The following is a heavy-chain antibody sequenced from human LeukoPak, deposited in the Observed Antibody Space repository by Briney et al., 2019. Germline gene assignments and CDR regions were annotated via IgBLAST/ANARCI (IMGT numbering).Heavy chain of an antibody. D-gene: IGHD2-21*02. Sequence: SETLSLTCTVSGGSISSSSYYWGWIRQPPGKGLEWIGYIFYSGSSNYNPSLKSRVTISVDTSKNQFSLQLSSVTAADTAVYYCARGSRVVTAFGVDYWGQGTLVTVSS. CDR3: ARGSRVVTAFGVDY. J-gene: IGHJ4*02. CDR1: GGSISSSSYY. V-gene: IGHV4-61*05. CDR2: IFYSGSS.